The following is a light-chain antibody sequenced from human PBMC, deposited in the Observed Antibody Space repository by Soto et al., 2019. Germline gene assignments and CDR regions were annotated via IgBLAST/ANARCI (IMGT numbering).Light chain of an antibody. CDR3: SSFTTSSTLV. CDR1: SSDVGSFDS. CDR2: DVS. J-gene: IGLJ1*01. V-gene: IGLV2-14*01. Sequence: QSVLTQPASVSGSPGQPITISCTGTSSDVGSFDSVDWYQHNLGKAPKLMIYDVSNRPSGVSGRFSGSKSGSTASLSISGLQTEDEANYYCSSFTTSSTLVFGTRTKLTVL.